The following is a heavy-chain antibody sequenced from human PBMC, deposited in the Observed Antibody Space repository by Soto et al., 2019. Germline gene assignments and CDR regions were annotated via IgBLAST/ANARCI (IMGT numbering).Heavy chain of an antibody. Sequence: GASVKVSCKVSGYTLTELSMHWVRQAPGKGLEWMGGFDPEDGETIYAQKFQGRVTMTEDTSTDTAYMELSSLRSEDTAVYYCATGGLRRNWFDPWGQGTLVTVSS. CDR3: ATGGLRRNWFDP. CDR2: FDPEDGET. J-gene: IGHJ5*02. D-gene: IGHD3-16*01. V-gene: IGHV1-24*01. CDR1: GYTLTELS.